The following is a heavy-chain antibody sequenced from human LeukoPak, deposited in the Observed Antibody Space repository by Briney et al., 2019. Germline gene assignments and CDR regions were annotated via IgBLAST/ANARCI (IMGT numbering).Heavy chain of an antibody. J-gene: IGHJ1*01. Sequence: GGSLRLSCAASGFTFSSYWMHWVRQAPGKGLVWVSRIKSDGSTNYADSVKGRFTISRDNAKNTVSLQMNSLRAEDTGVYYCARAPSEIGGYFPEYFRHWGQGTLVTVSS. D-gene: IGHD3-22*01. V-gene: IGHV3-74*01. CDR3: ARAPSEIGGYFPEYFRH. CDR2: IKSDGST. CDR1: GFTFSSYW.